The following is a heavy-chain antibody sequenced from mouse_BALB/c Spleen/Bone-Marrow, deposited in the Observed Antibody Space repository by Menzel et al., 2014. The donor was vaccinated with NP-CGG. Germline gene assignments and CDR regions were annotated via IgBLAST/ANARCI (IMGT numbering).Heavy chain of an antibody. Sequence: QLQQSGAELVRPGTSVKVSCKASGYAFTNYLIEWVKQRPGQGLEWIGVINPGSGGANYNEKFKGKATLTADKSSSTAYMQLSSLTSEDSAVYFCAREVRRYFDVWGAGTTVTVSS. CDR1: GYAFTNYL. V-gene: IGHV1-54*01. J-gene: IGHJ1*01. CDR2: INPGSGGA. D-gene: IGHD2-14*01. CDR3: AREVRRYFDV.